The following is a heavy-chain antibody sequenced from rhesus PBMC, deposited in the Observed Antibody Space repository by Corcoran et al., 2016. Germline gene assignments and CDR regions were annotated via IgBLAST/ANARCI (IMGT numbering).Heavy chain of an antibody. V-gene: IGHV4S11*01. CDR3: ARDLSADSQWHLDL. Sequence: QVQLQESGPGLVKPLDTLSLTCAVSGGSISNDWWNWVRQSPGQGWEWIGSIHGIGRYTAFNSSRKSRVTLSVDTARNQISLKVNSMTAADAAIYYCARDLSADSQWHLDLWGPGTPITISS. CDR2: IHGIGRYT. CDR1: GGSISNDW. D-gene: IGHD2-33*01. J-gene: IGHJ2*01.